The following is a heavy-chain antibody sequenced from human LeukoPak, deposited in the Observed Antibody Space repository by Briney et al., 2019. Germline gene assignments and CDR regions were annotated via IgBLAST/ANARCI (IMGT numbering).Heavy chain of an antibody. CDR1: GFTFSTYA. CDR2: ISGSGGTT. CDR3: AKTRRDGYDVFDY. V-gene: IGHV3-23*01. D-gene: IGHD5-24*01. Sequence: GGSLRLSCVASGFTFSTYAMTWVRQAPGKGLEWVSGISGSGGTTYYGDSVKGRFTISRDNSKNTLYLQMNSLRAEDTAVYYCAKTRRDGYDVFDYWGQGTLSPSPQ. J-gene: IGHJ4*02.